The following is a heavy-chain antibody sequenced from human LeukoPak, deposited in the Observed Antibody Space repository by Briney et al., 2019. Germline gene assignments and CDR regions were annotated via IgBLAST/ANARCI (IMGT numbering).Heavy chain of an antibody. J-gene: IGHJ4*02. D-gene: IGHD2-15*01. CDR2: ISWNSGSI. CDR3: ARCSGGSCYLVY. Sequence: PGGSLRLSCAASGFTFDDYAMYWVRQAPGKGLEWVSGISWNSGSIGYADSVKGRFTISRDNAKNSLYLQMNSLRAEDTAVYYCARCSGGSCYLVYWGQGTLVTVSS. V-gene: IGHV3-9*01. CDR1: GFTFDDYA.